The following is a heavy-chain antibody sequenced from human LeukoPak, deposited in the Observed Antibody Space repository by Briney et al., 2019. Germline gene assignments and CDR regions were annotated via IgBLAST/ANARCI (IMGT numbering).Heavy chain of an antibody. D-gene: IGHD6-6*01. CDR1: GXSISGSSYY. V-gene: IGHV4-39*01. CDR3: ARSLRGAAHHFDY. J-gene: IGHJ4*02. Sequence: SETLSLTCTVSGXSISGSSYYWGWIRQPPGKGLEWIGSIYYSGNTFYNLSLKSRVTISVDTSKNQFSLKLSSVTAADTAVYYCARSLRGAAHHFDYWGQGTLVTVSS. CDR2: IYYSGNT.